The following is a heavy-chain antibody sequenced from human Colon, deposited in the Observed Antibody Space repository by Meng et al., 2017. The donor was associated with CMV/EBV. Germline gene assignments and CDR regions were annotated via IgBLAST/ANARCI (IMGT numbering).Heavy chain of an antibody. Sequence: GESLKISCAASGFTFSSYSMNWVRQAPGKGLEWVSYISSSSSSTFYAGSVKGRFTISRDNAKNSLYLQMNSLRAEDTAVYYCATLTDGPDALDIWGQGTMVTVSS. CDR2: ISSSSSST. D-gene: IGHD5-24*01. CDR3: ATLTDGPDALDI. CDR1: GFTFSSYS. J-gene: IGHJ3*02. V-gene: IGHV3-48*04.